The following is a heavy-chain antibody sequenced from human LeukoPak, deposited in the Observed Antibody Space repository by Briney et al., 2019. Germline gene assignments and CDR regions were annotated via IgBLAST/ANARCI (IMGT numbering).Heavy chain of an antibody. CDR1: GFVFSSYW. Sequence: PGGSLRLSCAASGFVFSSYWMHWVRQAPGKGLVWVARINSDGSSAIHADSMKGRFTISRDNAKNTLYLQMNSLRAEDTAVYYCARLRGYCSGGSCYSDYWGQGTLVAVSS. V-gene: IGHV3-74*01. J-gene: IGHJ4*02. CDR2: INSDGSSA. D-gene: IGHD2-15*01. CDR3: ARLRGYCSGGSCYSDY.